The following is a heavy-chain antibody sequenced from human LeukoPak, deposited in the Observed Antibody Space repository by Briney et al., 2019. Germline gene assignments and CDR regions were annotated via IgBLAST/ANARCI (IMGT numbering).Heavy chain of an antibody. CDR3: ARPLRRDDLFDY. CDR2: INPSGGST. V-gene: IGHV1-46*01. CDR1: VYTFTNYY. Sequence: GASVTVSFKSSVYTFTNYYMHWVRQAPGQGLEWMGIINPSGGSTSYAQKFQGRVTMTRDTSTSTVYMELSSLRSEDTAVYYCARPLRRDDLFDYWGQGTLVTVSS. D-gene: IGHD5-24*01. J-gene: IGHJ4*02.